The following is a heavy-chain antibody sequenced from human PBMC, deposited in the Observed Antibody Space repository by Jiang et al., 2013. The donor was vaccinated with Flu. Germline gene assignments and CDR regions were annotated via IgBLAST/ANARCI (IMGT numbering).Heavy chain of an antibody. D-gene: IGHD5-12*01. V-gene: IGHV1-69*04. CDR2: IIPILGIA. J-gene: IGHJ2*01. CDR3: ARGRWATDWYFDL. CDR1: GGTFSSYA. Sequence: SGAEVKKPGSSVKVSCKASGGTFSSYAISWVRQAPGQGLEWMGRIIPILGIANYAQKFQGRVTITADKSTSTAYMELSSLRSEDTAVYYCARGRWATDWYFDLWGRGTLVTVSS.